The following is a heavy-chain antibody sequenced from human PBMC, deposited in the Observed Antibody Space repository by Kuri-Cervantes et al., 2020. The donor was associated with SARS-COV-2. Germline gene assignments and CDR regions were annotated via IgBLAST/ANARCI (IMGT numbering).Heavy chain of an antibody. CDR2: ISSSSSHI. CDR1: GFTFSGYS. D-gene: IGHD3-22*01. V-gene: IGHV3-21*04. Sequence: GGSLRLSCAASGFTFSGYSMSWVRQAPGKGLEWVSSISSSSSHIYYSDSVKGRFTISRDNAKNSLHLQMNSLRAEDTAVYYCAKDLSAITMIVGGGAFDIWGQGTMVTVSS. J-gene: IGHJ3*02. CDR3: AKDLSAITMIVGGGAFDI.